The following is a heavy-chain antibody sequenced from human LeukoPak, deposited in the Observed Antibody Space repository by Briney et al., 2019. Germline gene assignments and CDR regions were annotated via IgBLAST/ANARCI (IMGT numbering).Heavy chain of an antibody. V-gene: IGHV4-61*02. J-gene: IGHJ4*02. CDR1: GGSISSGSFF. CDR2: VYSSGIT. Sequence: SETLSLTCTVSGGSISSGSFFWRWIRQPAGKGLDWIGRVYSSGITNYSPSLKSRITISVDTSKNQFSLNLTSVTAADTAVYYCARDRGDLDYWGQGTLVTVSS. CDR3: ARDRGDLDY.